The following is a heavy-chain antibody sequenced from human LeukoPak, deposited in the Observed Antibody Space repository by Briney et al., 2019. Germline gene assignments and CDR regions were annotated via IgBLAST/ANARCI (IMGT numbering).Heavy chain of an antibody. CDR1: GFTFSSYG. Sequence: PGGSLRLSCAASGFTFSSYGMHWVRQAPGKGLEWVAVIWYDGSNKYYADSVKGRFTISRDNSKNTLYLQMNSLTIEDTAVYYCARETRLPHNDILINRRAFDIWGQGTILTVSS. J-gene: IGHJ3*02. CDR3: ARETRLPHNDILINRRAFDI. V-gene: IGHV3-33*01. CDR2: IWYDGSNK. D-gene: IGHD3-9*01.